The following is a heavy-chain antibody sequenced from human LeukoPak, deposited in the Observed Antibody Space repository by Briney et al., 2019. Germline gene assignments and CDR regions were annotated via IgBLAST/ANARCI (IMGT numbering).Heavy chain of an antibody. D-gene: IGHD3-10*01. J-gene: IGHJ1*01. V-gene: IGHV3-66*01. CDR2: IYSGGST. CDR1: GVTVSSNY. Sequence: PGGSLRLSCAASGVTVSSNYMNWVRQAPGKGLEWVSIIYSGGSTYSADSVKGRFIISRDNSKNTLHLQMNSLRAEDTAVYYCARDTDYYGSGRHGYFDHWGQGTLVTVSS. CDR3: ARDTDYYGSGRHGYFDH.